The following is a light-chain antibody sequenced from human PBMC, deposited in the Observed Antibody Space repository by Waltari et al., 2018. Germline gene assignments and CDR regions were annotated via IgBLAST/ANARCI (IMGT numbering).Light chain of an antibody. Sequence: QSALTQPASMSGSPGQSITVSCTGTSSDIGNSDLVSWYQQFPGKAPKLIIYECTERPSGISSRFSGSKSGNTAFLTISGLQAEDEADYHCCSYGGPSSWVFGGGTKLTVL. CDR3: CSYGGPSSWV. V-gene: IGLV2-23*01. J-gene: IGLJ3*02. CDR1: SSDIGNSDL. CDR2: ECT.